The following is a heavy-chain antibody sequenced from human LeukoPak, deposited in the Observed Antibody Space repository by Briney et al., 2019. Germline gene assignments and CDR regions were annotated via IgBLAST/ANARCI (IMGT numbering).Heavy chain of an antibody. CDR2: FDPEDGET. D-gene: IGHD5-12*01. V-gene: IGHV1-24*01. J-gene: IGHJ3*02. CDR3: ATDPRDIVARGNAFDI. CDR1: GYTFTSYD. Sequence: GASVKVSCKASGYTFTSYDINWVRQAPGKGLEWMGGFDPEDGETIYAQKFQGRVTMTEDTSTDTAYMELSSLRSEDTAVYYCATDPRDIVARGNAFDIWGQGTMVTVSS.